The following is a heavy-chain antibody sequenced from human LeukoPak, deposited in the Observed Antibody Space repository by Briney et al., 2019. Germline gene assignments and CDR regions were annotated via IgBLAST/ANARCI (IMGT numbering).Heavy chain of an antibody. V-gene: IGHV5-51*01. CDR1: GYTFTNYW. Sequence: GESPKTPCDGSGYTFTNYWNDWVRQMPGKGLEWEWIIYPYDSDTRYSPSLQGQLTISADESISTAHLQWSSLKAADAAVYYCARYANRGYYYDSCGIDYWGQGTLVTVSS. J-gene: IGHJ4*02. CDR2: IYPYDSDT. CDR3: ARYANRGYYYDSCGIDY. D-gene: IGHD3-22*01.